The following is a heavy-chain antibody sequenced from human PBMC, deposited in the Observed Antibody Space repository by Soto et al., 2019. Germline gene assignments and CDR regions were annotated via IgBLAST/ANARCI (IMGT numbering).Heavy chain of an antibody. V-gene: IGHV5-51*01. CDR2: IYPGDSDT. Sequence: PGESLKISCNGSGYSFTNYWIVWVRQMPGKGLEWMGSIYPGDSDTRYRPSSQGQVTTSADESITTAYLQWTSLKASDTAMYYCARASGSDGMDVWGQGTTVTVSS. CDR1: GYSFTNYW. J-gene: IGHJ6*02. CDR3: ARASGSDGMDV.